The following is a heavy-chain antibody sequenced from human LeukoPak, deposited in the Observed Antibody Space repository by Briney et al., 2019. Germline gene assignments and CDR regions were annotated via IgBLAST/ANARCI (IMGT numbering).Heavy chain of an antibody. V-gene: IGHV3-23*01. D-gene: IGHD6-13*01. CDR2: IDNSGLTT. CDR3: ATLTAAGTTT. Sequence: GSLRLSCAASGFTFSSYAMTWVREAPGKGLEWVSSIDNSGLTTYYADSVRGRFTISRDSSKNTLYLQMNSLRAEDTAIYYCATLTAAGTTTWGQGTLVSVSS. J-gene: IGHJ5*02. CDR1: GFTFSSYA.